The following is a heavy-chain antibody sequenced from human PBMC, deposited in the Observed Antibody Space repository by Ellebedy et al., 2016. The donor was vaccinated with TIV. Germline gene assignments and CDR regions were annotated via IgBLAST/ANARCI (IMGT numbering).Heavy chain of an antibody. D-gene: IGHD6-13*01. Sequence: GEFLKISCKGFGYSFTDYWIGWVRQMPGKGLEWMGIIYPGDSDIRYSPSFQGQVTISADKSISTAYLQWSSLKASDTAMYYCARHAGSWFSGGSKAVVYWGQGTLVTVSS. J-gene: IGHJ4*02. V-gene: IGHV5-51*01. CDR3: ARHAGSWFSGGSKAVVY. CDR1: GYSFTDYW. CDR2: IYPGDSDI.